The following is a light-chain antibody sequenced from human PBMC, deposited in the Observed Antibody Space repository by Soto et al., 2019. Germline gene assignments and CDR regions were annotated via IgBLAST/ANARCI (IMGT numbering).Light chain of an antibody. Sequence: EIVLTQSPGTLSLSPGERATLSCRASRDVSSNYLAWYQQKPGQPPRLLIYGASGRATGIPARFSGSGSETEFTLTINSLQSEDFAVYYCQQYNNWPRTFGQGTKVDIK. CDR1: RDVSSN. V-gene: IGKV3D-15*01. CDR3: QQYNNWPRT. CDR2: GAS. J-gene: IGKJ1*01.